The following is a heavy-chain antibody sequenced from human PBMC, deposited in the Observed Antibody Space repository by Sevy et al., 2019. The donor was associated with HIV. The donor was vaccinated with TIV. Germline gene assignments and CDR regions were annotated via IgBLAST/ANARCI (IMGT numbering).Heavy chain of an antibody. CDR3: ARNNCSITNCYMGDVFDI. J-gene: IGHJ3*02. Sequence: GGSLRLSCRASGFTFTYYGMHWVRQAPGKGLEWVSSISGISNYIYYADSMKGRFTVSRDNARNSLYLQMNSLRAEDTAVYYCARNNCSITNCYMGDVFDIWGQGTMVTVSS. D-gene: IGHD2-2*02. V-gene: IGHV3-21*01. CDR1: GFTFTYYG. CDR2: ISGISNYI.